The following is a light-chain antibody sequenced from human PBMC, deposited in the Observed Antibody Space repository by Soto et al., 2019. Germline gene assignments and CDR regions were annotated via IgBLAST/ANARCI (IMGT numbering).Light chain of an antibody. CDR2: GAS. J-gene: IGKJ5*01. CDR1: QSVSSN. V-gene: IGKV3-15*01. CDR3: QQYDNWPPIT. Sequence: EIVMTQSPATLSVSPGERATLSCRAGQSVSSNLAWYQQKHGQAPRLLIYGASTRATGIPARFRGSGSGTEFTLTISSLQSEDFAVYYCQQYDNWPPITFGQGTRLEIK.